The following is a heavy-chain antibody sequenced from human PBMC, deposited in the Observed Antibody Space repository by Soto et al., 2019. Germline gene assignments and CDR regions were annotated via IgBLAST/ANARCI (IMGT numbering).Heavy chain of an antibody. CDR3: ATNRVGYYDIVTGYRNWFDP. CDR1: GYTLSELS. V-gene: IGHV1-24*01. J-gene: IGHJ5*02. D-gene: IGHD3-9*01. CDR2: FDPEDGET. Sequence: QVQLVQSGAEVKKPGASVKVSCKVSGYTLSELSMHWVRQAPGKGLEWMGGFDPEDGETIYAQKFQGRVTMTEDTSTDTAYMELSSLRSEDTAVYYCATNRVGYYDIVTGYRNWFDPWGQGTLVTVSS.